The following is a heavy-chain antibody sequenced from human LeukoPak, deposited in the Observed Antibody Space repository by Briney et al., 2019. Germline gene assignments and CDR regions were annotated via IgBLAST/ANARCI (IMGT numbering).Heavy chain of an antibody. J-gene: IGHJ4*02. CDR3: AKDFTSGWTADLFDY. V-gene: IGHV3-30*09. D-gene: IGHD6-19*01. Sequence: GGSLRLSCAASGFTFSTSTMHWVRQAPGKGLEWVAVISYDGSNKFYADSVKGRFAISRDNSKNTLYLQMNSLRGYDSAVYYCAKDFTSGWTADLFDYWGQGTLVTVSS. CDR2: ISYDGSNK. CDR1: GFTFSTST.